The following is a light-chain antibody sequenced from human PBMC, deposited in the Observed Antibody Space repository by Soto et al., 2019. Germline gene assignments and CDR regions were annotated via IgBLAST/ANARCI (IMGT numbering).Light chain of an antibody. CDR2: DAS. Sequence: EIVLTPSPATLSFSPGDGATLSCRASNSVRKYLACYQQKPGQGRRLLIYDASNRATGIPASFSGSGSGTDLTLTTSSLEAADFAVYYCQQHVSCHTLRQGTKV. V-gene: IGKV3-11*01. J-gene: IGKJ1*01. CDR3: QQHVSCHT. CDR1: NSVRKY.